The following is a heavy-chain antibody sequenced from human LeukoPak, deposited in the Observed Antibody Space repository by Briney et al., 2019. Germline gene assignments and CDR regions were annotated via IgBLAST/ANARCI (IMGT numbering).Heavy chain of an antibody. CDR3: AKAFGGGTASRFDP. V-gene: IGHV3-30*18. J-gene: IGHJ5*02. CDR1: GFTFSSYG. Sequence: PGRSLRLSCAASGFTFSSYGMHWVRQAPGKGLEWVAVISYDGSNKYYADSVKGRFTISRDNSKNTLYLQMNSLRAEDTAVYYCAKAFGGGTASRFDPWGQGTLGTVSS. D-gene: IGHD2-21*02. CDR2: ISYDGSNK.